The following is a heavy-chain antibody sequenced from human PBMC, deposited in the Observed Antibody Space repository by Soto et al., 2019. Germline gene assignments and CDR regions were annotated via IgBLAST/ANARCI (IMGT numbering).Heavy chain of an antibody. CDR3: AKVLGYCSSSTCSREAYYYYGMDV. D-gene: IGHD2-2*01. J-gene: IGHJ6*02. V-gene: IGHV3-30*18. CDR2: ISYDGGNK. Sequence: LRLSCAASGFTFSSYGMHWVRQAPGKGLEWVAVISYDGGNKYYADSVKGRFTISRDNPKNTLYLQMNSLRTEDTAVYYCAKVLGYCSSSTCSREAYYYYGMDVWGQGTTVTVSS. CDR1: GFTFSSYG.